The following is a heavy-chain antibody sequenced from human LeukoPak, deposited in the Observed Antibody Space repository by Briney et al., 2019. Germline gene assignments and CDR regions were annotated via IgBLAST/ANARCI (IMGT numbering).Heavy chain of an antibody. CDR1: GFTFARYG. J-gene: IGHJ4*02. Sequence: PGGSLRLSCAASGFTFARYGMTWVRQAPGKGLEWVSVSALTHGGYTTYYADSVKGRFTISRDNSKNTLYLQMNSLRAEDTAVYYCAKNKFPFGELAYYFDYWGQGTLVTVSS. CDR3: AKNKFPFGELAYYFDY. D-gene: IGHD3-10*01. CDR2: LTHGGYTT. V-gene: IGHV3-23*01.